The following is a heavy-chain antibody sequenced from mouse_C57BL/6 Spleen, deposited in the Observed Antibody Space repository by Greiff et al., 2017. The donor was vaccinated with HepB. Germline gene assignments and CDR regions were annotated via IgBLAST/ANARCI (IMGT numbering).Heavy chain of an antibody. CDR3: ARSPYGSFAY. V-gene: IGHV1-82*01. D-gene: IGHD2-2*01. J-gene: IGHJ3*01. CDR2: IYPGDGDT. CDR1: GYAFSSSW. Sequence: LVESGPELVKPGASVKISCKASGYAFSSSWMNWVKQRPGKGLEWIGRIYPGDGDTNYNGKFKGKATLTADKSSSTAYMQLSSLTSEDSAVYFCARSPYGSFAYWGQGTLVTVSA.